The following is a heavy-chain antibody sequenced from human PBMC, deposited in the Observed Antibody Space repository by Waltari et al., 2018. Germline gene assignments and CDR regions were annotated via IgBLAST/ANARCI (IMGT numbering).Heavy chain of an antibody. J-gene: IGHJ5*01. Sequence: EVQLVESGGDLVQPGGSLRLSCTASGFIFSSYWMHWVRQAPGKGWGSLAHINFDGMNTNYPDSGKGRLTISRDNARNTMFLQMNSLRAEDTAIYYCVLYSSSFLGDCWGQGTLVTVSS. CDR2: INFDGMNT. CDR1: GFIFSSYW. V-gene: IGHV3-74*01. CDR3: VLYSSSFLGDC. D-gene: IGHD6-13*01.